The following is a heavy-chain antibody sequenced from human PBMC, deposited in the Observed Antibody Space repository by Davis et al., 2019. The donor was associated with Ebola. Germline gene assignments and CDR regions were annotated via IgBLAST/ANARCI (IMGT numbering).Heavy chain of an antibody. CDR1: GFTFSGSS. J-gene: IGHJ4*02. V-gene: IGHV3-73*01. CDR2: IRDKASSYAS. CDR3: AYGGNSGY. D-gene: IGHD4-23*01. Sequence: GESLKISCAASGFTFSGSSMHWVRQASGKGLEWVGRIRDKASSYASTYAASVKGRFTISRDDSKNTAYLQMNSLKTEDTAVYYCAYGGNSGYWGQGTLVTVSS.